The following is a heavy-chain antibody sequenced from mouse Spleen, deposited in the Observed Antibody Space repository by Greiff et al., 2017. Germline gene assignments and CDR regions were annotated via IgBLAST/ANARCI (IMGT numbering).Heavy chain of an antibody. CDR1: GFTFSDYG. CDR3: ASTMVGGGPWFAY. Sequence: DVHLVESGGGLVKPGGSLKLSCAASGFTFSDYGMHWVRQAPEKGLEWVAYISSGSSTIYYADTVKGRFTISRDNAKNTLFLQMTSLRSEDTAMYYCASTMVGGGPWFAYWGQGTLVTVSA. V-gene: IGHV5-17*01. D-gene: IGHD2-1*01. CDR2: ISSGSSTI. J-gene: IGHJ3*01.